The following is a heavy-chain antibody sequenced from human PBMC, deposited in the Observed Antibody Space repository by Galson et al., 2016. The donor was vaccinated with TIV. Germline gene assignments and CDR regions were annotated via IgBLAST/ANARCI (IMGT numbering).Heavy chain of an antibody. J-gene: IGHJ3*01. D-gene: IGHD3-10*01. V-gene: IGHV6-1*01. CDR2: TYCRSRCYY. Sequence: RAISGDSVSSDSAAWNWVRQSPSRGLEWLGRTYCRSRCYYDYAVSVKSRITIESDTSKNQFSLQLNSVTSEDTAVYYCARAAGRNGATCHATCESFDFWGQGTKVTVSS. CDR3: ARAAGRNGATCHATCESFDF. CDR1: GDSVSSDSAA.